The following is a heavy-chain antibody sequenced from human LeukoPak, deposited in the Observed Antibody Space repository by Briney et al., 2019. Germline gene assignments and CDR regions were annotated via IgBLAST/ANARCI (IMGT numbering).Heavy chain of an antibody. CDR2: ISSNGGKT. J-gene: IGHJ4*02. Sequence: GGSLRLSCSASGFSFSSSAMHWVRQAPGRGLQYVSIISSNGGKTYYAESVKGRFTISRDNSKNTLYLQMSSVRAEDSAVYCCPLPLRFLEWLPEYWGRGILVTVSS. D-gene: IGHD3-3*01. V-gene: IGHV3-64D*09. CDR1: GFSFSSSA. CDR3: PLPLRFLEWLPEY.